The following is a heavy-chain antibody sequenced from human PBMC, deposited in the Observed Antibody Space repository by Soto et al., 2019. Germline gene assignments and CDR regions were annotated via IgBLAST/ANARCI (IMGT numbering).Heavy chain of an antibody. V-gene: IGHV2-5*08. Sequence: TLSLTCTVSGGSISSGGYYWSWIRQPPGKALEWLALIYWDDDKRYSPSLKSRLTITKDTSKNQVVLTMTNMDPVDTATYYCAHKKGPLWFGEFDYWGQGTLVTVSS. CDR3: AHKKGPLWFGEFDY. CDR2: IYWDDDK. J-gene: IGHJ4*02. CDR1: GGSISSGGYY. D-gene: IGHD3-10*01.